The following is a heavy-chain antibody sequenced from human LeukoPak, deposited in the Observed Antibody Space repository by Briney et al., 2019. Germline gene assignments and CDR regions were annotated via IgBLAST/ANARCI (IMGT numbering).Heavy chain of an antibody. D-gene: IGHD7-27*01. V-gene: IGHV3-23*01. J-gene: IGHJ4*02. CDR3: AIDPNWGTHS. Sequence: GGSLRLSCAASGFTFSSYAMSWVRQAPGKGLEWVSIIGSSGGGIHYADSVKGRFTISRDNSKSALYLQMNSLRVEDTAVYYCAIDPNWGTHSWGQGVLVTVSS. CDR1: GFTFSSYA. CDR2: IGSSGGGI.